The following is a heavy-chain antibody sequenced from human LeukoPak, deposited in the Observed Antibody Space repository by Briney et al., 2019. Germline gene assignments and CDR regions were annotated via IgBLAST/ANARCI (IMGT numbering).Heavy chain of an antibody. J-gene: IGHJ4*02. Sequence: GGSLRLSCAVSGFTFSSYNMNWVRQAPGKGLEWVSSISSSSYIYYADSLKGRFTISRDNAKNSLYLQMNSLRAEDTAVYYCARSSGGTYYPDYWGQGTLVTVSS. CDR2: ISSSSYI. CDR3: ARSSGGTYYPDY. CDR1: GFTFSSYN. V-gene: IGHV3-21*01. D-gene: IGHD1-26*01.